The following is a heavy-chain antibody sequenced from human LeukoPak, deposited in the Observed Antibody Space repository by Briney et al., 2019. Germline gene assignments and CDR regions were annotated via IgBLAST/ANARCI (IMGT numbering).Heavy chain of an antibody. CDR2: IYHSGST. J-gene: IGHJ4*02. CDR1: GYSINSGYY. CDR3: ARVSKNTPADY. Sequence: SETLSLTCTVSGYSINSGYYWGWIRQPPGKGLEWIGSIYHSGSTYYNPSLKSRVTISVDTSKNQFSLKLSSVTAADTAVYYCARVSKNTPADYWGQGTLVTVSS. V-gene: IGHV4-38-2*02. D-gene: IGHD2-2*01.